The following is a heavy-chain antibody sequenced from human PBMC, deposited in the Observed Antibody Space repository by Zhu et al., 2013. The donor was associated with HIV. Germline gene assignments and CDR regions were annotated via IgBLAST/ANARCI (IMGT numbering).Heavy chain of an antibody. V-gene: IGHV1-2*02. CDR3: ARGVSSTWFFDH. CDR1: GYTFTSYG. D-gene: IGHD6-13*01. Sequence: QVQLVQSGAEVKKPGASVKVSCKASGYTFTSYGISWVRQAPGQGPEWMGWINSASGGTNHAQKFQGRVTMTSYTSITTVYMELSSLRSDDTATYYCARGVSSTWFFDHWGQGALVIVSS. CDR2: INSASGGT. J-gene: IGHJ4*02.